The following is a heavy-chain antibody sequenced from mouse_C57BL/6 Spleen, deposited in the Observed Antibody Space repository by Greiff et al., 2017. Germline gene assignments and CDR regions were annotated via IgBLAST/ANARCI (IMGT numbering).Heavy chain of an antibody. V-gene: IGHV1-55*01. CDR2: IYPGSGST. CDR1: GYPFTSYW. J-gene: IGHJ2*01. CDR3: ARESPQPVYDFDY. D-gene: IGHD1-3*01. Sequence: QVQLQQPGAELVKPGASVKMSCKASGYPFTSYWITWVKQRPGQGLEWIGDIYPGSGSTNYNEKFKSKATLTVDTSSSTAYMQLSSRTSEDSAVDYCARESPQPVYDFDYWGQGTTLTVSS.